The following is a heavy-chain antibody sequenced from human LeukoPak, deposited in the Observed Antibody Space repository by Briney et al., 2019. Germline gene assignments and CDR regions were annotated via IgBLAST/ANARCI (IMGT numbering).Heavy chain of an antibody. CDR2: ISWNSGSI. CDR1: GFTFDDYA. J-gene: IGHJ4*02. Sequence: PGGSLRPSCAASGFTFDDYAMHWVRQAPGKGLEWVSGISWNSGSIGYADSVKGRFPISRDNAKNSLYLQMNSLRAEDMALYYCAKGLRYYAWAGFDYWGQGTLVTVSS. V-gene: IGHV3-9*03. D-gene: IGHD1-26*01. CDR3: AKGLRYYAWAGFDY.